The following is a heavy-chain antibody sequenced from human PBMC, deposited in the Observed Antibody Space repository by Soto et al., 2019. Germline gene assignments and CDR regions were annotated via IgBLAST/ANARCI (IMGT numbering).Heavy chain of an antibody. CDR3: ARATRFGSGYSLPDY. CDR2: IDGGGTFT. V-gene: IGHV3-21*01. CDR1: GFTFRDYA. Sequence: GGSLRLSCVVSGFTFRDYAMTWVRQAPGKGLEWVSSIDGGGTFTHYADSLEGRFTISRDNDRNSLYLQMSSLSAEDTAVYYCARATRFGSGYSLPDYWGRGTLVTVSS. J-gene: IGHJ4*02. D-gene: IGHD3-10*01.